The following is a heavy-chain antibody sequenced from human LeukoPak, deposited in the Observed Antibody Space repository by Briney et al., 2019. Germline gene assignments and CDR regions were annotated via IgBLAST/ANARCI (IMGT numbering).Heavy chain of an antibody. CDR3: ARGPLLDYGSGSYLGY. CDR1: GFTFSSYA. CDR2: ISYDGSNK. V-gene: IGHV3-30-3*01. D-gene: IGHD3-10*01. J-gene: IGHJ4*02. Sequence: GGSLRLSCAASGFTFSSYAMHWVRQAPGKGLEWVAVISYDGSNKYYADSVKGRFTISRDNSKNTLYLQMNSLRAEDTAVYYCARGPLLDYGSGSYLGYWGQGTLVTVSS.